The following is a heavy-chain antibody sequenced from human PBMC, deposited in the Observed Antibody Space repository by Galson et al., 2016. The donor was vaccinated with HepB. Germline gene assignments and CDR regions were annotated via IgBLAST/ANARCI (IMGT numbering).Heavy chain of an antibody. CDR2: ISGSGGST. D-gene: IGHD1-26*01. CDR3: AKDGRSGYPPSYFAGYYFDY. J-gene: IGHJ4*02. CDR1: GFTFSSYA. Sequence: SLRLSCAASGFTFSSYAMSWVRQAPGKGLERVSAISGSGGSTYYADSVKGRFTISRDNSKNTLYLQMNSLRAEDTAVYYCAKDGRSGYPPSYFAGYYFDYWGQGTLVTVSS. V-gene: IGHV3-23*01.